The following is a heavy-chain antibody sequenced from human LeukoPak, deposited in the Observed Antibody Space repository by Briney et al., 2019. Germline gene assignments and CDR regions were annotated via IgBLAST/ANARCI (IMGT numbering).Heavy chain of an antibody. CDR1: GGSVSSGSYC. J-gene: IGHJ5*02. CDR2: IYYSGST. Sequence: SETLSLTCTVSGGSVSSGSYCWSWIRQPPGKGLEWIGYIYYSGSTNYNPSLKSRVTISVDTSKNQFSLKLSSVTAADTAVYYCARDARLKYCSGGSCFFDPWGQGTLVTVSS. V-gene: IGHV4-61*01. D-gene: IGHD2-15*01. CDR3: ARDARLKYCSGGSCFFDP.